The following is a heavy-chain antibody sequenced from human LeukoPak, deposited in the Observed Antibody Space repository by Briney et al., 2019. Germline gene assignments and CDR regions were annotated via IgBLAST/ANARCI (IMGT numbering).Heavy chain of an antibody. Sequence: SETLSLTCTVSGGSISSSSYYWGWIRQPPGQGLEWIGSIYHCGSSYYNPSLKSRVTISVDTSKNQFSLKLSSVTAADTAVYYCARHSSYYGNFDYWGQGTLVTVSS. CDR2: IYHCGSS. V-gene: IGHV4-39*01. J-gene: IGHJ4*02. CDR1: GGSISSSSYY. D-gene: IGHD3-10*01. CDR3: ARHSSYYGNFDY.